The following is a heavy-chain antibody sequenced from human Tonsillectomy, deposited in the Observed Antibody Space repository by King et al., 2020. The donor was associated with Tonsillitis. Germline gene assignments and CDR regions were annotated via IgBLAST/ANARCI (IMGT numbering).Heavy chain of an antibody. Sequence: QLVESGGGLVQPGGSLRLSCSASGFTFSNHAMHWVRQAPGKGLEYVSAISPNGGSTYYEDSVKGRFTISRDNSKNTLKLQMSSLRAEDTAVYYCVKGDIPPYPSAFDNWGQGTMVTVSS. CDR2: ISPNGGST. CDR3: VKGDIPPYPSAFDN. V-gene: IGHV3-64D*06. J-gene: IGHJ3*02. CDR1: GFTFSNHA.